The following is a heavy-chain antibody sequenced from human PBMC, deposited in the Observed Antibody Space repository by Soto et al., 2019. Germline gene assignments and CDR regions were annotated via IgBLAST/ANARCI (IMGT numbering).Heavy chain of an antibody. CDR3: ARVGLCFGWFDP. CDR2: INSAGSST. CDR1: GFTFSSYW. D-gene: IGHD3-3*01. V-gene: IGHV3-74*01. J-gene: IGHJ5*02. Sequence: EVQLVESGGGLVQPGGSLRLSCAASGFTFSSYWMHWVRQAPGKGLVWVSRINSAGSSTSYADSVKGRFTISRDNAENTLYLQLNSLRGEDTAVYYCARVGLCFGWFDPWGQGNLVTVSS.